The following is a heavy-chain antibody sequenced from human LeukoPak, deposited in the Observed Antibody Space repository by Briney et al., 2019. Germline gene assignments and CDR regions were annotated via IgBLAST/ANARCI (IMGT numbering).Heavy chain of an antibody. CDR2: ISSSSSTI. CDR1: GFTFSSYS. J-gene: IGHJ4*02. CDR3: ARLLKAGYSSGWYDY. V-gene: IGHV3-48*02. Sequence: GGSLRLSCAASGFTFSSYSMNWVRQAPGKGLEWVSYISSSSSTIYYADSVKGRFTISRDNAKNSLYLQMNSLRDEDTAVYYCARLLKAGYSSGWYDYWGQGTLVTVSS. D-gene: IGHD6-19*01.